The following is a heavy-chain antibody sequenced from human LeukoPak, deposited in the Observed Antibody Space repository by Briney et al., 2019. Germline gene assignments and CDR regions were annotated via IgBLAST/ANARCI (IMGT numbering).Heavy chain of an antibody. CDR2: ITHNGST. CDR3: ARGFCRGESCYSGEYFQH. CDR1: GESLNDYY. V-gene: IGHV4-34*01. Sequence: SETLSLTCGVHGESLNDYYWSWIRQSPRKGLEWIGEITHNGSTTFNPSLESRLTISVDTSKNQFSLKLTSVTAADASVYFCARGFCRGESCYSGEYFQHWGQGTLVTVSS. D-gene: IGHD2-15*01. J-gene: IGHJ1*01.